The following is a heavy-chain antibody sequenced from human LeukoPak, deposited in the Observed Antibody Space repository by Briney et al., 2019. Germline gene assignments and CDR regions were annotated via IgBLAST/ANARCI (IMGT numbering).Heavy chain of an antibody. CDR1: RGSISNFY. Sequence: SETLSLTCTVSRGSISNFYWTWIRQPAGKGLEWIGHIFTSGSTKYNPSLKSRVTMSIDTSKNQFSLKLSSVTAADTAVYYCTRGRYCSGDSCYFDYWGQGTQVTVSS. CDR3: TRGRYCSGDSCYFDY. V-gene: IGHV4-4*07. J-gene: IGHJ4*02. CDR2: IFTSGST. D-gene: IGHD2-15*01.